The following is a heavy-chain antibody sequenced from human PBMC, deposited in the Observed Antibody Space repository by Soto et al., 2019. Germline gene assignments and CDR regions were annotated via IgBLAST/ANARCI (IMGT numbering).Heavy chain of an antibody. D-gene: IGHD6-25*01. V-gene: IGHV3-53*01. CDR2: IYSGGST. Sequence: GGSLRLSCAASGFTVSSNYMSRVRQAPGKGLEWVSVIYSGGSTYYADSVKGRFTISRDNSKNTLYLQMNSLRAEDTAVYYCARDFPAFVAADYYYGMDVWGQGTTVTVSS. J-gene: IGHJ6*02. CDR3: ARDFPAFVAADYYYGMDV. CDR1: GFTVSSNY.